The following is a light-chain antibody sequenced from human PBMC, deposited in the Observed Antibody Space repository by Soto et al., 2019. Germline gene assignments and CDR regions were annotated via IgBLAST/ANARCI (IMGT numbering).Light chain of an antibody. CDR1: QSISSY. V-gene: IGKV1-39*01. CDR2: AAS. J-gene: IGKJ2*01. CDR3: QQSYSTPRT. Sequence: DIQMTQSPSSLSASVGDRVTITGRASQSISSYLNWYQQKPGKAPKLRIYAASSLQSGVPSRFSGSGSGTDFTLTISSLQPEDFATYYCQQSYSTPRTFGQGTKLEIK.